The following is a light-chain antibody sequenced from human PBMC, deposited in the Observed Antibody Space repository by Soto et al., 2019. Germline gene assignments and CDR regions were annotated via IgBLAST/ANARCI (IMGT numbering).Light chain of an antibody. V-gene: IGKV1-39*01. Sequence: DIQMTQSPSSLSASVGDRVTVTCRASQSISTYLYWYQQKPGKAPKLLIYAASSLETGVPSRFSGSGSGTDFTLTISRLEPEDFALYYCQQYHTSPLTFGQGTKVDIK. CDR2: AAS. CDR1: QSISTY. J-gene: IGKJ1*01. CDR3: QQYHTSPLT.